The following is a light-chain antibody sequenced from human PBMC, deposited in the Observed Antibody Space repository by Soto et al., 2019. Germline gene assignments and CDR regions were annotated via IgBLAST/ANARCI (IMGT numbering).Light chain of an antibody. CDR1: QGISSY. V-gene: IGKV1-9*01. J-gene: IGKJ5*01. CDR2: AAS. Sequence: IQLTQSPSSLSASVGDRVTITCRASQGISSYLGWYQQKSGKAPKLLIYAASPLQSGVPSRFSGSGSGTDFTLTINSLQPEDFATYFCQHLNSYPIAFGQGTRLEIK. CDR3: QHLNSYPIA.